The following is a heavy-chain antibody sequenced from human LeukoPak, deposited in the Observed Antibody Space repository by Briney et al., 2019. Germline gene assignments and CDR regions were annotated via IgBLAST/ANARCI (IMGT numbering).Heavy chain of an antibody. Sequence: GGSLRLSCAASGFTFSSYSMNWVRQAPGKGLEWVSSISSSSSYIYYADSVKGRFTISRDNAKNSLYLQMNSLRAEDTAVYYCAKDLGHSSSWYNWFDPWGQGTLVTVSS. CDR3: AKDLGHSSSWYNWFDP. D-gene: IGHD6-13*01. CDR2: ISSSSSYI. V-gene: IGHV3-21*01. CDR1: GFTFSSYS. J-gene: IGHJ5*02.